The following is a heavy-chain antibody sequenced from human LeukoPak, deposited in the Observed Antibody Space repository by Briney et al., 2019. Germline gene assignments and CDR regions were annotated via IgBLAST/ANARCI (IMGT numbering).Heavy chain of an antibody. Sequence: GGSLRLSCAASGFTFSSYGMHWVRQAPGKGLEWVAVIWYDGSNKYYADFVKGRFTISRDNSKNTLYLQMNSLRAEDTAVYYCARDEQWQTFDYWGQGTLVTVSS. V-gene: IGHV3-33*01. D-gene: IGHD6-19*01. CDR1: GFTFSSYG. CDR3: ARDEQWQTFDY. J-gene: IGHJ4*02. CDR2: IWYDGSNK.